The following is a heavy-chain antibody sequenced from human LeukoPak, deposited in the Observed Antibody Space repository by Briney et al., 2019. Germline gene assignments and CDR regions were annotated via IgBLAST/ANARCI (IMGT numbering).Heavy chain of an antibody. D-gene: IGHD1-26*01. CDR2: INPNSGGT. J-gene: IGHJ5*01. CDR3: ARPWEITMSERGYNWFDS. CDR1: GYTFTAYY. V-gene: IGHV1-2*02. Sequence: ASVKVSCKASGYTFTAYYIHWVRQAHGQGLEWMGRINPNSGGTNYAQKFQGRVTMTRDTSISTAYMELSRLRSDDTAVYFCARPWEITMSERGYNWFDSWGQGTLVTVSS.